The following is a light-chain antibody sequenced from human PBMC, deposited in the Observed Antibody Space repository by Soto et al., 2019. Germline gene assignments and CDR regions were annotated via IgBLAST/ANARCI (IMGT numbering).Light chain of an antibody. CDR1: SSDFGAYNY. J-gene: IGLJ1*01. V-gene: IGLV2-14*01. CDR2: EVS. CDR3: SSHTSSSTPYV. Sequence: QSALTQPASVSGSPGQSITISCTGTSSDFGAYNYVSWYQQHPGKAPKLMIYEVSNRPSGVSNRFSGSKSGSTASLTISGLQAEDEADYYCSSHTSSSTPYVFGTGTKSPS.